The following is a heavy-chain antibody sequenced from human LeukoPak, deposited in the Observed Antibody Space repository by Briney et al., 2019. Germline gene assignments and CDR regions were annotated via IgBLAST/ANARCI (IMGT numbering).Heavy chain of an antibody. J-gene: IGHJ3*02. CDR2: IYTSGST. CDR3: ARSVSWGLLVRDDAFDI. CDR1: GGSISSYY. Sequence: KSSETLSLTCTVSGGSISSYYWSWIRQPAGKGLEWIGRIYTSGSTNYNPSLKSRVTMSVDTSKNQFSLKLSSVTAADTAVYYCARSVSWGLLVRDDAFDIWGQGTMVTVSS. D-gene: IGHD2-21*01. V-gene: IGHV4-4*07.